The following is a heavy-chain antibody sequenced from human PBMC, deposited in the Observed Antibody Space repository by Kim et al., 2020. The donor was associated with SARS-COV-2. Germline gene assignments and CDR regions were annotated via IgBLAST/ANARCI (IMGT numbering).Heavy chain of an antibody. J-gene: IGHJ5*02. CDR3: ARDPAAQIDSTSWFDP. Sequence: KFQGRVTSTRDTSASTAYMELSSLRAEDTAVYYCARDPAAQIDSTSWFDPWGQGTLVTVSS. V-gene: IGHV1-3*01. D-gene: IGHD1-1*01.